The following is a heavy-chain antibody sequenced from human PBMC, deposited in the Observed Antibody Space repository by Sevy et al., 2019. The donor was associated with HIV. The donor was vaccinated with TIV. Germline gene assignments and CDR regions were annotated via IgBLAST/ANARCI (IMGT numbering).Heavy chain of an antibody. CDR3: ASPLPFYYGSGTQEFDH. CDR2: ISSTSSTI. V-gene: IGHV3-48*01. J-gene: IGHJ4*02. D-gene: IGHD3-10*01. CDR1: GLTFSTYS. Sequence: GGSLRLSCAASGLTFSTYSMNWVRQAPGKGLEWVSYISSTSSTIYYADSVKGRFTISRDNAKNSLYLQMNSLRAEDTAVDYCASPLPFYYGSGTQEFDHWGRGTLVTVSS.